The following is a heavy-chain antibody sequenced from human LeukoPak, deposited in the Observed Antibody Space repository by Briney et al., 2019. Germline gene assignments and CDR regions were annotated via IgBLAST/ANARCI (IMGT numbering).Heavy chain of an antibody. CDR2: IWHDGSHK. D-gene: IGHD3-22*01. J-gene: IGHJ4*02. CDR1: GFAFNTYA. Sequence: GGSLRLSCAASGFAFNTYAMHWVRQAPGKGLEWVTLIWHDGSHKFYIDSVRGRFTISRDNSRNTVYLQMNGLRAEDTAVYYCARDRDYYDSSGYPDYWGQGTLVTVSS. V-gene: IGHV3-33*01. CDR3: ARDRDYYDSSGYPDY.